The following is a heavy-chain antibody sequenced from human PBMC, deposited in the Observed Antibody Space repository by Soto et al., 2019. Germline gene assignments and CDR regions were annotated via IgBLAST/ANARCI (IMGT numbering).Heavy chain of an antibody. CDR3: AKDLYYYVSSGYYPGAFDI. Sequence: GGSLRLSCAASGFTFSSYAMSWVRQAPGKGLEWVSAISGSGGSTYYADSVKGRFTISRDNSKNTLYLQMNSLRAEDTAVYYCAKDLYYYVSSGYYPGAFDIWGQGTMVTVSS. J-gene: IGHJ3*02. V-gene: IGHV3-23*01. CDR2: ISGSGGST. D-gene: IGHD3-22*01. CDR1: GFTFSSYA.